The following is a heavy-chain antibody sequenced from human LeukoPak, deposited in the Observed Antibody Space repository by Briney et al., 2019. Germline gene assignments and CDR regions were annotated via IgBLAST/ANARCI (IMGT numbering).Heavy chain of an antibody. V-gene: IGHV4-39*07. CDR3: AGRRGKVRGLPLNWYFDL. Sequence: TSETLSLTCTVSGGSISSSSYYWSWIRQPPGKGLEWIGEINHSGSTNYNPSPKNRVTISVDTSKNQFSLKLSSVTAADTALYYCAGRRGKVRGLPLNWYFDLWGRGTLVTVSS. CDR2: INHSGST. J-gene: IGHJ2*01. D-gene: IGHD3-10*01. CDR1: GGSISSSSYY.